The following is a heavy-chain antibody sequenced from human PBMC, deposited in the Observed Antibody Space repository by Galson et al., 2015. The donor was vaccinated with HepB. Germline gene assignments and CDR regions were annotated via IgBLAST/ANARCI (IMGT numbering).Heavy chain of an antibody. CDR1: GYTFTNYG. V-gene: IGHV1-3*04. CDR3: ARGGQWPQFYFFDY. D-gene: IGHD5-24*01. CDR2: VNTGNGNT. Sequence: SVKVSCKASGYTFTNYGISWVRQVPGQRLEWMGWVNTGNGNTKYSQKFQDRLTLIRDTSATTAYMELSSLEFEDTAVYYCARGGQWPQFYFFDYWGRGTLVTVSS. J-gene: IGHJ4*02.